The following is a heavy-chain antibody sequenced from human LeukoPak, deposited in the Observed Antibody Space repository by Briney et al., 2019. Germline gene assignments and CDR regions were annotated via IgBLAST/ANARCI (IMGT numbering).Heavy chain of an antibody. CDR2: INPKSGRT. CDR3: ARETSSRYFDY. J-gene: IGHJ4*02. CDR1: GYTFTNYD. Sequence: ASVKASCKTSGYTFTNYDINWVRQATGQGLEWMGWINPKSGRTGYAQKFQGRVTITRNTSISTAYMELSSLRSEDTAVYYCARETSSRYFDYWGQGTLLTVSS. V-gene: IGHV1-8*03.